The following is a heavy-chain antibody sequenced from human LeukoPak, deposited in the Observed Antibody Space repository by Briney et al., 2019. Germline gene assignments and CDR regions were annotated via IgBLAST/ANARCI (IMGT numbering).Heavy chain of an antibody. CDR2: INPIFGTA. Sequence: GASVKVSCKASGYTFTGYYMHWVRQAPGQGLEWMGWINPIFGTANYAQKFQGRVTITADESTSTAYMELSSLRSEDTAVYYCARGGGYSYDSYYYYYMDVWGKGTTVTISS. V-gene: IGHV1-69*13. J-gene: IGHJ6*03. CDR3: ARGGGYSYDSYYYYYMDV. D-gene: IGHD5-18*01. CDR1: GYTFTGYY.